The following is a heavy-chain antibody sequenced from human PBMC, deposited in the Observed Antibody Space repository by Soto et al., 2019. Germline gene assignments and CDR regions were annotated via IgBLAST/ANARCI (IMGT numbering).Heavy chain of an antibody. CDR3: AKQQTRLYSSGWTRKNWFDP. D-gene: IGHD6-19*01. CDR2: ISGSGGST. J-gene: IGHJ5*02. V-gene: IGHV3-23*01. CDR1: GFTFSSYA. Sequence: PGGSLRLSCAASGFTFSSYAMSWVRQAPGKGLEWVSAISGSGGSTYYADSVKGRFTISRDNSKNTLYLQMNSLRAEDTAVYYCAKQQTRLYSSGWTRKNWFDPWGQGTLVTVSS.